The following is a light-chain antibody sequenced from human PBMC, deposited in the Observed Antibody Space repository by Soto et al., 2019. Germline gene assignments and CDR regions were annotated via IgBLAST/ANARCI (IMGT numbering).Light chain of an antibody. CDR2: ASS. J-gene: IGKJ1*01. CDR1: QIISSAY. Sequence: EIVLTQSPGTLSLSPGDRATLSCRASQIISSAYLAWYQQRPGQAPRLLIYASSSRATGIPDRFSGSGSGTDFTLTICRLEPEDFAVYYCQQCGSSLPWTFGQGTKVEMK. V-gene: IGKV3-20*01. CDR3: QQCGSSLPWT.